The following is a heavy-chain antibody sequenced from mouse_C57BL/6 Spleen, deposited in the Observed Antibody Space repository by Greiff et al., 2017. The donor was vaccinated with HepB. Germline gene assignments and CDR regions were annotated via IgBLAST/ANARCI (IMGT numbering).Heavy chain of an antibody. Sequence: EVNLVESGGDLVKPGGSLKLSCAASGFTFSSYGMSWVRQTPDKRLEWVATISSGGSYTYYPDSVKGRFTISRDNAKNTLYLQMSSLKSEDTAMYYCARLTMITTYFDYWGQGTTLTVSS. D-gene: IGHD2-4*01. CDR1: GFTFSSYG. CDR3: ARLTMITTYFDY. CDR2: ISSGGSYT. V-gene: IGHV5-6*01. J-gene: IGHJ2*01.